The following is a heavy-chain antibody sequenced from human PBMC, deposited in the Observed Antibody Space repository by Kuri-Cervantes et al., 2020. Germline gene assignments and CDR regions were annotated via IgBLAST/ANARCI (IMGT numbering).Heavy chain of an antibody. V-gene: IGHV4-34*01. CDR3: ARPNPVGTVGD. J-gene: IGHJ4*02. Sequence: SETLSLTCAVYGGSFSGYYWSWIRQPPGKGLEWIGEINHSGSTNYNPSLKSRATISVDTSKNQFSLKLSSVTAADTAVYYCARPNPVGTVGDWGQGTLVTVSS. D-gene: IGHD5-18*01. CDR2: INHSGST. CDR1: GGSFSGYY.